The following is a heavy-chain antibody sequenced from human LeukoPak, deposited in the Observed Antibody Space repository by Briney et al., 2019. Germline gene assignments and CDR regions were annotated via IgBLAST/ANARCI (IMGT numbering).Heavy chain of an antibody. Sequence: SETLSLTCIVSGDSINNYYWNWIRQPPGKGLEWIGYIYYSGSTNYNPSLTSRVTISIDTSKKHFSLKLSSVTAADTAVYYCARRRVLTGSSRGDAFDTWGQGTVVTVSS. CDR1: GDSINNYY. D-gene: IGHD3-9*01. J-gene: IGHJ3*02. CDR3: ARRRVLTGSSRGDAFDT. CDR2: IYYSGST. V-gene: IGHV4-59*08.